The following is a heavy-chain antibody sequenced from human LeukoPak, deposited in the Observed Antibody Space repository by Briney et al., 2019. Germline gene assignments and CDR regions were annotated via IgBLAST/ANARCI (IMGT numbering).Heavy chain of an antibody. CDR1: GYSISSGYY. CDR2: IYHSGST. D-gene: IGHD3-22*01. J-gene: IGHJ4*02. Sequence: PSETLSLTCTVSGYSISSGYYWGWIRQPPGKGLEWIGSIYHSGSTYYNPSLKSRVTISVDTSKNQFSLKLSSVTAADTAVYYCARDYYDSSGYSEPFDYWGQGTLATVSS. CDR3: ARDYYDSSGYSEPFDY. V-gene: IGHV4-38-2*02.